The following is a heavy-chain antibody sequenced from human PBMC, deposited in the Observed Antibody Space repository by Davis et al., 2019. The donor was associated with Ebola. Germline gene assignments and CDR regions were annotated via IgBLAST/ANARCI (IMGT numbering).Heavy chain of an antibody. CDR1: GGSISGYY. D-gene: IGHD3-16*01. CDR2: IFYSGST. J-gene: IGHJ4*02. Sequence: MPGGSLRLSCTVSGGSISGYYWSWIRQPPGMGLEWIGYIFYSGSTNYNPSLKSRVTISVDTSKNQFSLKLSSVTAADTAVYYCARQGEWPYYFDYWGQGTLVTVSS. CDR3: ARQGEWPYYFDY. V-gene: IGHV4-59*08.